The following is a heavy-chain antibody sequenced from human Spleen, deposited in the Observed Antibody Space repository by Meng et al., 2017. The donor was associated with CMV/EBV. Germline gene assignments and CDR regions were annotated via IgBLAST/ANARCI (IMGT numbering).Heavy chain of an antibody. CDR2: IYYGGNT. V-gene: IGHV4-34*01. CDR1: GESFSGYY. Sequence: SETLSLTCAVYGESFSGYYWSWIRQPPGKGLEWIGSIYYGGNTYYNPSLKSRVTISVDTSKNQFSLKLSSVTAADTAVYYCARQTPHDYGDYVFDYWGQGTLVTVSS. J-gene: IGHJ4*02. D-gene: IGHD4-17*01. CDR3: ARQTPHDYGDYVFDY.